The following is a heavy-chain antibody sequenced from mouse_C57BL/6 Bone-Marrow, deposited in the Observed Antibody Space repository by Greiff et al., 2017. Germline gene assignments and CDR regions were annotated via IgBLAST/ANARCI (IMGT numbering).Heavy chain of an antibody. J-gene: IGHJ1*01. CDR3: AREYGGVDSYFDV. CDR1: GYTFTSYD. CDR2: IYPRDGST. D-gene: IGHD3-2*01. Sequence: QVQLKESGPELVKPGASVKLSCKASGYTFTSYDINWVKQRPGQGLEWIGWIYPRDGSTKYNEKFKGKATLTVDTSSSTAYMELHSLTSEDSAVSICAREYGGVDSYFDVWGAGST. V-gene: IGHV1-85*01.